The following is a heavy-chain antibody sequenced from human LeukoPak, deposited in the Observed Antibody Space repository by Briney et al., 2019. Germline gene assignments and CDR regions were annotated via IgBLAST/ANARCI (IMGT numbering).Heavy chain of an antibody. D-gene: IGHD3-22*01. CDR2: IYYGGST. J-gene: IGHJ3*02. CDR1: GGSISSGGYY. CDR3: AREGDYYDSSGYHQTAFDI. Sequence: SETLSLTCTVSGGSISSGGYYWSWIRQHPGKGLEWIGYIYYGGSTYYNPSLKSRVTISVDTSKNQFSLKLSSVTAADTAVYYCAREGDYYDSSGYHQTAFDIWGQGTMVTVSS. V-gene: IGHV4-31*03.